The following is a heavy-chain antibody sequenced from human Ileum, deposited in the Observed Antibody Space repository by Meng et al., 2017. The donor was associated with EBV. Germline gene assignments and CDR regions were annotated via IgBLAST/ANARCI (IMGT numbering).Heavy chain of an antibody. D-gene: IGHD4-17*01. CDR2: INAGNGNT. J-gene: IGHJ1*01. V-gene: IGHV1-3*01. Sequence: QVQRSASGAEVKRPGGSVKVSCKAYGYTFTSYAMHWVRQAPGQRLEWMGWINAGNGNTKYSQKFQGRVTITRDTSASTAYMELSSLRSEDTAVYYCARGAYRGTVTTPSGNWGHGTLVTVSS. CDR1: GYTFTSYA. CDR3: ARGAYRGTVTTPSGN.